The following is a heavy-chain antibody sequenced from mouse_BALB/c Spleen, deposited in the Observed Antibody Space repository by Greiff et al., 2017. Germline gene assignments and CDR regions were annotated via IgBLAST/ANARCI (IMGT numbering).Heavy chain of an antibody. J-gene: IGHJ4*01. V-gene: IGHV5-6-5*01. D-gene: IGHD1-1*02. CDR1: GFTFSSYA. CDR3: ARGGNYAMDY. CDR2: ISSGGST. Sequence: EVMLVESGGGLVKPGGSLELSCAASGFTFSSYAMSWVRQTPEKRLEWVASISSGGSTYYPDSVKGRFTISRDNARNILYLQMSSLRSEDTAMYYCARGGNYAMDYWGQGTSVTVSS.